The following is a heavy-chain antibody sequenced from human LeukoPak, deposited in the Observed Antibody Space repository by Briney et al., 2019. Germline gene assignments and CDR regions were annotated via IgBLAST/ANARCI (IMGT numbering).Heavy chain of an antibody. CDR2: ISYDGSNK. Sequence: GRSLRLSCAASGFTFSSYGMHWVRQAPGKGLEWVAVISYDGSNKYYADSVKGRFTISGDNSKNTLYLQMNSLRAEDTAVYYCAKDGSQYYDILTGSYYFDYWGQGTLVTVSS. V-gene: IGHV3-30*18. J-gene: IGHJ4*02. CDR3: AKDGSQYYDILTGSYYFDY. CDR1: GFTFSSYG. D-gene: IGHD3-9*01.